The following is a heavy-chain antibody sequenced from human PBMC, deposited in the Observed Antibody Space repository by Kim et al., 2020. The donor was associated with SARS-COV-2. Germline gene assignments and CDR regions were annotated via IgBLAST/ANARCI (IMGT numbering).Heavy chain of an antibody. D-gene: IGHD6-19*01. CDR3: AKPRSGRGNLDY. J-gene: IGHJ4*02. CDR2: IHQSSGTT. V-gene: IGHV3-23*01. CDR1: GFSFSSYS. Sequence: GGSLRLSCAASGFSFSSYSMSWVRQAPGKGLEWVSSIHQSSGTTNYADSVKGRFTISRDNSKNSLYLQMNSLRAEDTAIYYCAKPRSGRGNLDYWGQGTLVTVSS.